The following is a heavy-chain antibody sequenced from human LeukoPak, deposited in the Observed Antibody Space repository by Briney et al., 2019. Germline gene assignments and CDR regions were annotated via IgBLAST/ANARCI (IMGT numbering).Heavy chain of an antibody. CDR2: ISSSGLYI. CDR3: AREERDGYNYYWYFDL. D-gene: IGHD5-24*01. J-gene: IGHJ2*01. Sequence: GGSLRLSCVASGFSFSKYSMNWVRQAPGKGLEWVSSISSSGLYIYYADSVKGRFTISRDNAKNSLYLQMSSLRAEDTAVYYCAREERDGYNYYWYFDLWGRGTLVTVSS. V-gene: IGHV3-21*01. CDR1: GFSFSKYS.